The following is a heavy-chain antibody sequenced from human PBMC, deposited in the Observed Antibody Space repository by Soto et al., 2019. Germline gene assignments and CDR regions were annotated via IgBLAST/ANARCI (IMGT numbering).Heavy chain of an antibody. V-gene: IGHV1-2*04. CDR2: INPNSGGT. J-gene: IGHJ6*02. D-gene: IGHD3-16*02. Sequence: SLNGSCKSFVYGMTGDYVHWGRQTPGQGLEWMGWINPNSGGTNYAQKFQGWVTMTRDTSISTAYMELSRLRSDDTAVYYCARRGGLSDGMDVWGQGTTVTVSS. CDR3: ARRGGLSDGMDV. CDR1: VYGMTGDY.